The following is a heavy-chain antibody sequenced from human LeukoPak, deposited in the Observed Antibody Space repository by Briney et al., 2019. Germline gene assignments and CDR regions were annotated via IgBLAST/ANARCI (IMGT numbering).Heavy chain of an antibody. V-gene: IGHV3-74*01. Sequence: GGSLRLSCAASGFTFSNYWMHWVRQAPGKGLVWVSQINNDGSTTRYADSVKGRFTISRDNAENTLYLQMNSLRAEDAAVYYCARGYSSSWYNWFDPWGQGTLVTVFS. CDR3: ARGYSSSWYNWFDP. J-gene: IGHJ5*02. CDR1: GFTFSNYW. CDR2: INNDGSTT. D-gene: IGHD6-13*01.